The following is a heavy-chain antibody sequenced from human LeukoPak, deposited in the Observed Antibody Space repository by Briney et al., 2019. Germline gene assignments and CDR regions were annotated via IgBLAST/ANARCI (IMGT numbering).Heavy chain of an antibody. J-gene: IGHJ4*01. D-gene: IGHD3-10*01. V-gene: IGHV4-39*02. Sequence: SATLSLTCTASGGSLSSSSYYWGWIPQPPGKGLEWIGTIYYSGSTYYNPSLKSLVTISVDTSNDQFSLKLSSVTAADTAVYYCAKDWGYRFASGSSYLDYWGHGTLVTVSS. CDR3: AKDWGYRFASGSSYLDY. CDR1: GGSLSSSSYY. CDR2: IYYSGST.